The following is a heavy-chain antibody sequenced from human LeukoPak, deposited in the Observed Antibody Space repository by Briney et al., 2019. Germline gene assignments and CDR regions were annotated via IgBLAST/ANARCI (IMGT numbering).Heavy chain of an antibody. J-gene: IGHJ5*02. Sequence: ASVKVSCKASGYTFTSYYMHWVRQAPGQGLEWMGTIDPSSSSTSFARNFQGRVTMTRDTSTTTVYTELSSLRSEDTAVYFCARDRIVANRGSTPGCLDPWGQGTLVTVSS. CDR1: GYTFTSYY. D-gene: IGHD5-12*01. V-gene: IGHV1-46*01. CDR2: IDPSSSST. CDR3: ARDRIVANRGSTPGCLDP.